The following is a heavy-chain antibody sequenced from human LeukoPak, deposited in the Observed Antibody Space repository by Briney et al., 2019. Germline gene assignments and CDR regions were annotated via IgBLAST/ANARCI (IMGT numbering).Heavy chain of an antibody. CDR3: ARGSPMTKSFPPDY. J-gene: IGHJ4*02. D-gene: IGHD2-21*01. Sequence: ASVKVSCKASGYTFTDYYMHWVRQAPGQGLEWMGWINPNSGDTKSAQAFQGRVTTTRDTSVNTAYMELSSLRSDDTAVYYCARGSPMTKSFPPDYWGQGTLITVSS. CDR2: INPNSGDT. CDR1: GYTFTDYY. V-gene: IGHV1-2*02.